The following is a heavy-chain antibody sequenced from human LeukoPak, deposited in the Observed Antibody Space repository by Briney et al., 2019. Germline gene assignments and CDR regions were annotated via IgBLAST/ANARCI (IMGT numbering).Heavy chain of an antibody. Sequence: GGSLRLSCAASGFTCSSYDMHWVRQAPGKGLEWVAVIWYDGSNKYYADSVKGRFTISRDNSKNTLYLQMNSLRAEDTAVYYCAKEANSDFYSGYDPWGKGTTVAVSS. CDR1: GFTCSSYD. V-gene: IGHV3-33*06. CDR3: AKEANSDFYSGYDP. J-gene: IGHJ5*02. D-gene: IGHD3-3*01. CDR2: IWYDGSNK.